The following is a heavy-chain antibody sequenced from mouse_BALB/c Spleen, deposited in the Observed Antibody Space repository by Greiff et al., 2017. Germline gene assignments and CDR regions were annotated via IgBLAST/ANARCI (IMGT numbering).Heavy chain of an antibody. CDR3: ARLPHRYDAMDY. CDR1: GFSLTSYG. Sequence: VQGVESGPDLVAPSQSLSITCTVSGFSLTSYGVHWVRQPPGKGLEWLVVIWSDGSTTYNSALKSRLSISKDNSKSQVFLKMNSLQTDDTAMYYCARLPHRYDAMDYWGQGTSVTVSS. D-gene: IGHD2-14*01. CDR2: IWSDGST. J-gene: IGHJ4*01. V-gene: IGHV2-6-2*01.